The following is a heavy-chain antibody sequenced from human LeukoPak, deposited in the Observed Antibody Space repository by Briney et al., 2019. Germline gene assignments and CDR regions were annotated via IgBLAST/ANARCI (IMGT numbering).Heavy chain of an antibody. J-gene: IGHJ4*02. CDR2: INPNSGGT. D-gene: IGHD3-22*01. V-gene: IGHV1-2*02. CDR1: GYTFTGYY. CDR3: ERQSSGYCYFDY. Sequence: ASVKVSCKASGYTFTGYYMNWVRQAPGQGLEWMGWINPNSGGTNYAQKFQGRVTMTRDTSISTAYMELSRLRSDDTAVYYCERQSSGYCYFDYWGQGPVVSVSS.